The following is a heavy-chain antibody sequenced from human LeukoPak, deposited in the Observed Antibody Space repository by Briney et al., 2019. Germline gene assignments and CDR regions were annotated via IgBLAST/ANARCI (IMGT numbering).Heavy chain of an antibody. CDR3: ARGSSWSYYFDY. V-gene: IGHV4-59*01. D-gene: IGHD6-13*01. CDR1: GGSISSYY. CDR2: FHYSGST. Sequence: SETLSLTCAVSGGSISSYYWSWIRQPPRKGLEWIGYFHYSGSTNYSPSLKSRVTISIDTSKNQFSLKVSSVTAADTAVYYCARGSSWSYYFDYWGQGTLVTVSS. J-gene: IGHJ4*02.